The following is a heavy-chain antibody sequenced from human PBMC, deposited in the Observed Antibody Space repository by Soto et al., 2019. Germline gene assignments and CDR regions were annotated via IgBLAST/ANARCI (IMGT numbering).Heavy chain of an antibody. CDR2: IYYSGST. D-gene: IGHD3-22*01. V-gene: IGHV4-59*01. CDR3: ARVPSYYDSSGSFDI. Sequence: SDTLSLTCTVSGCSISIYYWSWIRQPPGKGLEWIGYIYYSGSTNYNPSLKSRVTISVDTSKNQFSLKLSSVTAADTAVYYCARVPSYYDSSGSFDIWGQGTMVTVSS. J-gene: IGHJ3*02. CDR1: GCSISIYY.